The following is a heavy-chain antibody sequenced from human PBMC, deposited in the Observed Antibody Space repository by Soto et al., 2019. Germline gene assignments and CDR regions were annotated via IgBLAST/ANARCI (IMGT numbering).Heavy chain of an antibody. Sequence: GGSLRLSCAASGFTFSSYGMHWVRQAPGKGLEWVAVIWYDGSNKYYADSVKGRFTISRDNSKNTLYLQMNSLRAEDTAVYYCARDGVVGDYATYYYYYGMDVWGQGTTVTVSS. CDR1: GFTFSSYG. CDR2: IWYDGSNK. J-gene: IGHJ6*02. D-gene: IGHD4-17*01. V-gene: IGHV3-33*01. CDR3: ARDGVVGDYATYYYYYGMDV.